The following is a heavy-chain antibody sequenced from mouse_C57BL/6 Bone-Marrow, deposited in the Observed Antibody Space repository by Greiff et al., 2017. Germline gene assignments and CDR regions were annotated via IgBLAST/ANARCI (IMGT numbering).Heavy chain of an antibody. CDR1: GYTFTSYW. Sequence: VQLQQSGAELVKPGASVKLSCKASGYTFTSYWMHWVKQRPGQGLEWIGMLHPTSGSTNYNEKFKSKATLTVDKSSRPAYMQLSSLTSEYSAVYYCARSWYGNLFAYWGQGTLVTVSA. D-gene: IGHD2-10*02. CDR2: LHPTSGST. CDR3: ARSWYGNLFAY. V-gene: IGHV1-64*01. J-gene: IGHJ3*01.